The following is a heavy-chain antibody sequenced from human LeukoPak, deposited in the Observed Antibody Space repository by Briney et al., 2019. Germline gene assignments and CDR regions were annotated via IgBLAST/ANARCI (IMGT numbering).Heavy chain of an antibody. V-gene: IGHV3-23*01. Sequence: GGSLRLSCAASGFTVRSSYMSWVRQAPGKGLEWVSAISGSGGSTYYADSVKGRFTISRDNSKNTLYLQMNSLRAEDTAVYYCAKSNGYGLVDIWGQGTMVTVSS. J-gene: IGHJ3*02. CDR3: AKSNGYGLVDI. D-gene: IGHD3-10*01. CDR1: GFTVRSSY. CDR2: ISGSGGST.